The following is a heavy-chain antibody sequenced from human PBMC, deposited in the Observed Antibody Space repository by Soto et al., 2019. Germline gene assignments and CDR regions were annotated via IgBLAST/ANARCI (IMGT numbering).Heavy chain of an antibody. V-gene: IGHV1-8*01. CDR2: LNPYNGKT. CDR1: GYSFTSHD. J-gene: IGHJ4*02. D-gene: IGHD3-10*01. CDR3: VKFDSASYYKSPLSN. Sequence: APVKVSCKASGYSFTSHDIFWVRQATGHGLEWMGWLNPYNGKTSYVQKFQGRVTVTRNTSINTAYLELRSLRSEDTAVYYCVKFDSASYYKSPLSNWGQGTLVTVS.